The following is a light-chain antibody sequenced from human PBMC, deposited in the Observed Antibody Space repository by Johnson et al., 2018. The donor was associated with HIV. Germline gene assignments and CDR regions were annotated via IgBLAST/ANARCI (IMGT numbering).Light chain of an antibody. Sequence: QSVLTQPPSVSVAPGQKVTISCSGSSSNTGRNYVSWYQQLPGTAPKVLIYENNKRPSGIPDRFSGSKSGTSATLGITGLQTGDEADYYCGTWDSSLSAYVFGTGTKVTVL. CDR2: ENN. CDR3: GTWDSSLSAYV. J-gene: IGLJ1*01. CDR1: SSNTGRNY. V-gene: IGLV1-51*02.